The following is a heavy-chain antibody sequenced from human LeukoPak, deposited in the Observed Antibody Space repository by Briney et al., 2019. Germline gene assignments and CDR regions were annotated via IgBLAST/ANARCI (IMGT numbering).Heavy chain of an antibody. CDR3: ARDLKRITIFGVVRLSRWFDP. V-gene: IGHV1-2*02. CDR1: GYTFTGYY. D-gene: IGHD3-3*01. J-gene: IGHJ5*02. CDR2: INPNSGGT. Sequence: GASVKVSCKASGYTFTGYYMHWVRRAPGQGLEWMGWINPNSGGTNYAQKFQGRVTMTRDTSISTAYMELSRLRSDDTAVYYCARDLKRITIFGVVRLSRWFDPWGQGTLVTVSS.